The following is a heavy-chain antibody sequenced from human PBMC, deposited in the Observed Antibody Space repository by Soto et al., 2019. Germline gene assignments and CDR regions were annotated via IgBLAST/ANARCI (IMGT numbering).Heavy chain of an antibody. CDR1: GGPFSSYA. CDR2: IIPIFGTA. CDR3: VKDESINWYSGHFRH. J-gene: IGHJ1*01. D-gene: IGHD6-13*01. Sequence: GASVKVSCKASGGPFSSYAISWVRQAPGQELEWMGGIIPIFGTANYAQKFQGRVTITADESTSTAYMEMNSLSAEDTAFYYCVKDESINWYSGHFRHWGQGTLVTVSS. V-gene: IGHV1-69*13.